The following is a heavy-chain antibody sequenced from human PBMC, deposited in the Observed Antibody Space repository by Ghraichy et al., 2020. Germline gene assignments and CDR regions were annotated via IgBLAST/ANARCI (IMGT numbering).Heavy chain of an antibody. Sequence: SETLSLTCTVSGDSISNYYLSWIRQPPGKGLEWIGNIYNSGSTNYNPSPKSRLTISADTSKNQFSLRLTSATAADTAVYYCGIGSGWTTDLWGQGTLVTVSS. J-gene: IGHJ5*02. V-gene: IGHV4-59*01. CDR1: GDSISNYY. D-gene: IGHD6-19*01. CDR2: IYNSGST. CDR3: GIGSGWTTDL.